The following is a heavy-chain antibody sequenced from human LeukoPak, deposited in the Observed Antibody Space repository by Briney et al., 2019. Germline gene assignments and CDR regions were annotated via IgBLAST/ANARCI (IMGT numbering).Heavy chain of an antibody. D-gene: IGHD6-13*01. Sequence: GGSLRLSCAGSGDGFTRHTMNWVRRAPGKGLEWISYIRSTGDYIYYADSVKGRFTISRDHARTSVYLQMNSLRVEDTAIYYCARENDSRARFDSWGEGSLVTVSS. CDR2: IRSTGDYI. CDR3: ARENDSRARFDS. V-gene: IGHV3-21*05. J-gene: IGHJ4*02. CDR1: GDGFTRHT.